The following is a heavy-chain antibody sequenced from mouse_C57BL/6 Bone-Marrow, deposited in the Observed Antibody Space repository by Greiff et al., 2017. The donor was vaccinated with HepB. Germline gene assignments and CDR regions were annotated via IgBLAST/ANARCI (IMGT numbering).Heavy chain of an antibody. CDR1: GYSITSGYY. D-gene: IGHD2-4*01. CDR2: ISYDGSN. CDR3: AREGADDYACDY. Sequence: VQLQQSGPGLVKPSQSLSLTCSVTGYSITSGYYWNWIRQFPGNKLEWMGYISYDGSNNYNPSLKNRISITRDTSKNQFFLKLNSVTTEDTATYYCAREGADDYACDYWGQGTTLTVSS. J-gene: IGHJ2*01. V-gene: IGHV3-6*01.